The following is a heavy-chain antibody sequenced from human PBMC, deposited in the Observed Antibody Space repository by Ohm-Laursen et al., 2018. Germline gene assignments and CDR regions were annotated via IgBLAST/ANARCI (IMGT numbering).Heavy chain of an antibody. V-gene: IGHV4-4*07. CDR3: ARDSYYDRPVPHYYYGMDV. D-gene: IGHD3-22*01. CDR1: GGSISSYY. Sequence: SETLSLTCTVSGGSISSYYWSWIRQPAGKGLEWIGRIYTSGSTNYNPSLKSRVTMSVDTSKNQFSLKLSSVTAADTAVYYCARDSYYDRPVPHYYYGMDVWGQGTTVTVSS. CDR2: IYTSGST. J-gene: IGHJ6*02.